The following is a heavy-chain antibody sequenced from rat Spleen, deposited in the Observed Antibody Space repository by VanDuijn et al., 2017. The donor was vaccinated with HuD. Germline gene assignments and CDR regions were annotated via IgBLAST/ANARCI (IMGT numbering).Heavy chain of an antibody. CDR1: YD. D-gene: IGHD1-9*01. CDR2: ISYDGTAT. Sequence: YDMAWVRQAPTKGLEWVASISYDGTATYYRDSVKGRFTLSRDNAKSTLYLQVDGLRSEDTAIYYCARPTTGIPFNYWGQGVMVTVSS. J-gene: IGHJ2*01. CDR3: ARPTTGIPFNY. V-gene: IGHV5-17*01.